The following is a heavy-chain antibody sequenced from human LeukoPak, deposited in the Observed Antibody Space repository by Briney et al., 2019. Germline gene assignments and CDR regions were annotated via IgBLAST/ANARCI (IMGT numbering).Heavy chain of an antibody. CDR3: ARGSSVWSGYHFDY. J-gene: IGHJ4*02. D-gene: IGHD3-3*01. Sequence: SETLSLTCAVYGGSFSGYYWSWIRQPPGKGLEWIGEINHSGSTNYNPSLKSRVTISVDTSKNQFSLKLSSVTAADTAVYYCARGSSVWSGYHFDYWGQGTLVTVSS. V-gene: IGHV4-34*01. CDR1: GGSFSGYY. CDR2: INHSGST.